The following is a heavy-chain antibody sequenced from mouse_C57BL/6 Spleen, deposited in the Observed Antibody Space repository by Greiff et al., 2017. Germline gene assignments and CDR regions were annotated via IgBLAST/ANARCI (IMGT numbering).Heavy chain of an antibody. CDR1: GYAFSSSW. V-gene: IGHV1-82*01. CDR3: AMTAQAGFAY. J-gene: IGHJ3*01. D-gene: IGHD3-2*02. Sequence: VKLQESGPELVKPGASVKISCKASGYAFSSSWMNWVKQRPGKGLEWIGRIYPGDGDTNYNGKFKGKATLTADKSSSTAYMQLSSLTSEDSAVYFCAMTAQAGFAYWGQGTLVTVSA. CDR2: IYPGDGDT.